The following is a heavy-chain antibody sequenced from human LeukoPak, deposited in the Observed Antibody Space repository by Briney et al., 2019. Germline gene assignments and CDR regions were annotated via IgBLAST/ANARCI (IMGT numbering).Heavy chain of an antibody. Sequence: GGSLRLSCTASGFTFGDYDMSWVRQAPGKGLEWVGFIRSKAYGGTTEYAASVKGRFTISRDDSKSIAYLQMNSLKTEDTAVYYCTRDQGVGATRRYYGMDVWGQATTVTVSS. D-gene: IGHD1-26*01. CDR2: IRSKAYGGTT. V-gene: IGHV3-49*04. J-gene: IGHJ6*02. CDR3: TRDQGVGATRRYYGMDV. CDR1: GFTFGDYD.